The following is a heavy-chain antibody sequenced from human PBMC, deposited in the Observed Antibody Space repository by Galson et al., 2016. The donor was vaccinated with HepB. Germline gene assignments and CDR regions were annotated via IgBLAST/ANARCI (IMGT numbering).Heavy chain of an antibody. D-gene: IGHD3-10*01. Sequence: SLRLSCAASGFTFSSYAMSWVRQAPGKGLVWVSRINSDGSSTSYADSVKGRFTISRDNAKNTLYLQMNSLRAGDTALYYCARASLHMVRGVSQWYFDLWGRGTLVTVSS. CDR2: INSDGSST. CDR1: GFTFSSYA. CDR3: ARASLHMVRGVSQWYFDL. J-gene: IGHJ2*01. V-gene: IGHV3-74*01.